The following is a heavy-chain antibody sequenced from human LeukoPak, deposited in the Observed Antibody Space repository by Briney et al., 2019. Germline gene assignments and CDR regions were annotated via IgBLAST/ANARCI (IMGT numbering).Heavy chain of an antibody. CDR1: GGSISSSSYS. D-gene: IGHD3-10*01. CDR2: IYHSGST. Sequence: SETLSLTCTVSGGSISSSSYSWSWIRQPPGKGLEWIGYIYHSGSTYYNPSLKSRVTISVDRSKNQFSLKLSSVTAADTAVYYCARGHYYGSGSHFDYWGQGTLVTVSS. J-gene: IGHJ4*02. CDR3: ARGHYYGSGSHFDY. V-gene: IGHV4-30-2*01.